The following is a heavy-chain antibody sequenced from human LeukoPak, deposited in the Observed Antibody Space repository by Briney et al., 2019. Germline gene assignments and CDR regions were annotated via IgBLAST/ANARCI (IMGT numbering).Heavy chain of an antibody. CDR1: GFTFSSYA. Sequence: PGGSLRLSCAASGFTFSSYAMHWVRQAPGKGLEWVVVISYDGSNKYYADSVKGRFTISRDNSKNTLYLQMNSLRAEGTAVYYCARDDVEMATTTYYYYYGMDVWGQGTTVTVSS. CDR2: ISYDGSNK. CDR3: ARDDVEMATTTYYYYYGMDV. J-gene: IGHJ6*02. D-gene: IGHD5-24*01. V-gene: IGHV3-30*04.